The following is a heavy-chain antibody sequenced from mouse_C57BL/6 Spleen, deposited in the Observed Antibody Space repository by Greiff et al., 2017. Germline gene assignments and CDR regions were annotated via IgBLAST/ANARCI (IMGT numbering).Heavy chain of an antibody. J-gene: IGHJ4*01. V-gene: IGHV1-69*01. CDR1: GYTFTSYW. Sequence: QVQLQQPGAELVMPGASVKLSCKASGYTFTSYWMHWVKQRPGQGLEWIGEIDPSDSYTNYNQKFKGKSTLTVDKSSSTAYMQLSSLTSEDSAVYYCARSYDGYLYAMDYWGQGTSVTVSS. CDR3: ARSYDGYLYAMDY. D-gene: IGHD2-3*01. CDR2: IDPSDSYT.